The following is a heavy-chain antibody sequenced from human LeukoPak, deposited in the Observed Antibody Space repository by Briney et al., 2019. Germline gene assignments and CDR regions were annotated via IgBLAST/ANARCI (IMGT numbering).Heavy chain of an antibody. CDR2: INPNSGAT. Sequence: VKVSCKASGYTFTGYYMHWVRQAPGQGLEWMGWINPNSGATNFAQKFQGRVSMTRDMSTTTVYMHLSSLRSEDTAVYYCAREAVTIFGLVRTQTPKGPHRFDPWGQGTLVTVSS. CDR1: GYTFTGYY. V-gene: IGHV1-2*02. J-gene: IGHJ5*02. D-gene: IGHD3-3*01. CDR3: AREAVTIFGLVRTQTPKGPHRFDP.